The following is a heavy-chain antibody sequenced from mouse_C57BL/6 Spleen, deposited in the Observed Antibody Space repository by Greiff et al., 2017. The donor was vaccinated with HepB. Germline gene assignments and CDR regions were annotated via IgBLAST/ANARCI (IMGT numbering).Heavy chain of an antibody. CDR1: GYTFTSYW. V-gene: IGHV1-53*01. CDR3: ARDLTTVVATNFDY. CDR2: INPSNGGT. J-gene: IGHJ2*01. D-gene: IGHD1-1*01. Sequence: VQLQQPGTELVKPGASVKLSCKASGYTFTSYWMHWVKQRPGQGLEWIGNINPSNGGTNYNEKFKSKATLTVDKSSSTAYMQLSSLTSEASAVYYCARDLTTVVATNFDYWGQGTTLTVSS.